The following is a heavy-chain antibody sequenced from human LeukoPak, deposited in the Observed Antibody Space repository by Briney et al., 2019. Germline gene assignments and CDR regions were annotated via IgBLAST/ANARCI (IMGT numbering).Heavy chain of an antibody. Sequence: GGSLRLSCAASGFTFSRYGMHWVRQAPGKGLEWAAIISYDGSNKYYADSVKGRFTISRDNSKSTLYLQMNSLSTEDTAVYYCARGGSDSRGYFVYYFDYWGQGTLVTVSS. CDR1: GFTFSRYG. CDR3: ARGGSDSRGYFVYYFDY. V-gene: IGHV3-30*03. D-gene: IGHD3-22*01. J-gene: IGHJ4*02. CDR2: ISYDGSNK.